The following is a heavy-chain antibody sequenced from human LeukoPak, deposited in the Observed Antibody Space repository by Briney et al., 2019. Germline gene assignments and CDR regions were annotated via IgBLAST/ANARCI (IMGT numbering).Heavy chain of an antibody. D-gene: IGHD3-22*01. Sequence: SETLSLTCTVSGGSVSSDSYYWSWIRQPPGKGLEWIGYIYYSGSTNYNPSLQSRVTISVDTSKNQFSLKLSSVTAADTAVYYCARGSDYYDRGAFDIWGQGTMVTVSS. CDR3: ARGSDYYDRGAFDI. CDR1: GGSVSSDSYY. CDR2: IYYSGST. V-gene: IGHV4-61*01. J-gene: IGHJ3*02.